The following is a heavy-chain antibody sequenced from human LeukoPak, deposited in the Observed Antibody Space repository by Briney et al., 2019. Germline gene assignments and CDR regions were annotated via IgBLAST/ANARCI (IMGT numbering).Heavy chain of an antibody. CDR1: GVSISNYY. V-gene: IGHV4-59*01. J-gene: IGHJ4*02. CDR3: ARVRGYSYGPFDY. CDR2: IYYSGST. Sequence: MTSETLSLTCTVSGVSISNYYWSWIRQPPGKGLEWIGYIYYSGSTNYNPSLKSRVTISVDTSKNQFSLKLSSVTAADTALYYCARVRGYSYGPFDYWGQGTLVTVSS. D-gene: IGHD5-18*01.